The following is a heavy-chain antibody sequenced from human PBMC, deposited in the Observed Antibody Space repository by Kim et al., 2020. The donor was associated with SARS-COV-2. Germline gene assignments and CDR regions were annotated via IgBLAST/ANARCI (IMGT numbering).Heavy chain of an antibody. Sequence: GGSLRLSCAASGFTFSDYYMSWIRQAPGKGLEWVSYISSSGSTIYYADSVKGRFTISRDNAKNSLYLQMNSLRAEDTAVYYCARAEYPGIAAAPLLDPWGQGTLVTVSS. CDR1: GFTFSDYY. J-gene: IGHJ5*02. CDR2: ISSSGSTI. CDR3: ARAEYPGIAAAPLLDP. D-gene: IGHD6-13*01. V-gene: IGHV3-11*01.